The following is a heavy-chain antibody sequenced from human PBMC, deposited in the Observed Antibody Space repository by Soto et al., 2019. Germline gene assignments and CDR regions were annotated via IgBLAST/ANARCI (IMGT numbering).Heavy chain of an antibody. V-gene: IGHV1-69*01. J-gene: IGHJ6*02. Sequence: QVQLVQSGAEVKKPGSSVKVSCKASGGTFGSYAISWVRQAPGQGLEWMGGIIPIPGTANYAQKFQGRVTIAADESTSTAYMELSSLRSEDTAVYSCARSQGSSTSLEVYYYYYYGMDVGGQGTTVTVSS. CDR1: GGTFGSYA. CDR2: IIPIPGTA. CDR3: ARSQGSSTSLEVYYYYYYGMDV. D-gene: IGHD2-2*01.